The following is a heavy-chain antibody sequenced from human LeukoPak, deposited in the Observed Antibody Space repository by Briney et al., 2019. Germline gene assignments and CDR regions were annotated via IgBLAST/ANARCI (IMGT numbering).Heavy chain of an antibody. CDR2: IIPIFGTA. CDR3: ARDHLPLAYYDRLEAFDI. Sequence: SLKVSCKASGDTVSSYAISWVRQAPGQGLEWMGRIIPIFGTANYAQKFQGRVTITTDESTSTAYMELSSLRSEDTAVYYCARDHLPLAYYDRLEAFDIWGQGTMVTVSS. D-gene: IGHD3-22*01. J-gene: IGHJ3*02. V-gene: IGHV1-69*05. CDR1: GDTVSSYA.